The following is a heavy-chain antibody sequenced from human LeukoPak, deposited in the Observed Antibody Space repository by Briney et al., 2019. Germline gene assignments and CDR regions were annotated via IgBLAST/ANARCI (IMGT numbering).Heavy chain of an antibody. D-gene: IGHD3-3*01. CDR2: ISAYNGNT. V-gene: IGHV1-18*01. J-gene: IGHJ6*03. CDR3: ARAVYYDFWSGYFPHYYYYYMDV. CDR1: GYTFTSYG. Sequence: GASVKVSCKASGYTFTSYGISWVRQAPGQGLEWMGWISAYNGNTNYAQKLQDRVTMTTDTSTSTAYMELRSLRSDDTAVYYCARAVYYDFWSGYFPHYYYYYMDVWGKGTTVTVSS.